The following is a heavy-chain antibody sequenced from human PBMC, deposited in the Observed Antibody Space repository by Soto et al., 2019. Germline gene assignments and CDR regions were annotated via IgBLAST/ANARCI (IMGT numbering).Heavy chain of an antibody. J-gene: IGHJ5*02. V-gene: IGHV1-8*02. CDR3: ARNLYNTGDFDH. Sequence: QVQLMQSGAEVRKPGASVKVSCRASGYTFTDYDINWVRQATGQGLEWLGWMTPNSGNTGYALKFQGRVTLTRDITRRTAYMELSSLTSEETAVYYCARNLYNTGDFDHWGQGTLVTVSS. D-gene: IGHD3-16*01. CDR2: MTPNSGNT. CDR1: GYTFTDYD.